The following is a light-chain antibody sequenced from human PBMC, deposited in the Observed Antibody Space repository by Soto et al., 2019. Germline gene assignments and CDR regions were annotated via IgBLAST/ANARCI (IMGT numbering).Light chain of an antibody. CDR2: EVS. J-gene: IGLJ1*01. Sequence: QSVLTQPPSLSGAPGQTVTISCTGTISDVGGYNYVSWYQQHPGKAPKLMIYEVSNRPSGVSNRFSGSKSGNTASLTISGLQAEDEADYYCSSYTSSSTSYVFGTGTKVTVL. CDR3: SSYTSSSTSYV. CDR1: ISDVGGYNY. V-gene: IGLV2-14*01.